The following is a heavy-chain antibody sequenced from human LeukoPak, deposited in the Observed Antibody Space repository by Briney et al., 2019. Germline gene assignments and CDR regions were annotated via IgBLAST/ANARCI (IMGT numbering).Heavy chain of an antibody. J-gene: IGHJ4*02. CDR1: GFTFSSYK. V-gene: IGHV3-48*03. CDR2: IRGSVNTI. CDR3: ARALTVTTKLSGY. Sequence: GRCLSLSCAASGFTFSSYKMNWVRLASRKGLEWVSYIRGSVNTIYYADAGKGRSTISRDNAKNSLYLQMDSLSAEDAAVYYCARALTVTTKLSGYWGQGTLVTVSS. D-gene: IGHD4-17*01.